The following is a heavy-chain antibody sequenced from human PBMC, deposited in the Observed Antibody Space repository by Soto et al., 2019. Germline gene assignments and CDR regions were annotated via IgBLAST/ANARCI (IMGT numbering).Heavy chain of an antibody. V-gene: IGHV3-23*01. D-gene: IGHD1-20*01. CDR2: VSGSGGST. Sequence: VQLLESGGGLVQPGGSLRLSCAASGFTFSRYAMSWVRQAPGKGLEWISAVSGSGGSTYYADSVKGRFTISRDNSKDTLYLQMNNLRAEDTAVYYCAKPPDYNWNDYWGQGTLVTVSS. CDR1: GFTFSRYA. CDR3: AKPPDYNWNDY. J-gene: IGHJ4*02.